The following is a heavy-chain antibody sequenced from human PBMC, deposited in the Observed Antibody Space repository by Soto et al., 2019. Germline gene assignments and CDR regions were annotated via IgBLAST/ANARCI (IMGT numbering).Heavy chain of an antibody. J-gene: IGHJ4*02. CDR2: VNTFGSIT. CDR3: VREAHSAYYGDF. V-gene: IGHV3-74*01. CDR1: GFTFTNNW. D-gene: IGHD3-10*01. Sequence: EVQLVESGGGLVQPGGSLRLSCAASGFTFTNNWIHWFRQAPGKGLVWASRVNTFGSITNYADSVRGRFTISGDNAKHTVYLQIHSRRVEGTAVYYCVREAHSAYYGDFWRQGTLVTVSS.